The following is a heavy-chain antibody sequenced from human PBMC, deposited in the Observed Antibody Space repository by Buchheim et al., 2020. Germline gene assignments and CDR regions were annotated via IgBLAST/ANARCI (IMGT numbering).Heavy chain of an antibody. Sequence: QVQLVQSGAEVKKPGGSVKVSCKASGYTFTSYYVHWVRQAPGQGLEWMGIINPSGAGTSYSQKFQGRVTMTRDTSTSTVYMELSSLRSEDTAVYYCARDRGAAAGTSPGYWGQGTL. D-gene: IGHD6-13*01. CDR2: INPSGAGT. V-gene: IGHV1-46*01. CDR3: ARDRGAAAGTSPGY. CDR1: GYTFTSYY. J-gene: IGHJ4*02.